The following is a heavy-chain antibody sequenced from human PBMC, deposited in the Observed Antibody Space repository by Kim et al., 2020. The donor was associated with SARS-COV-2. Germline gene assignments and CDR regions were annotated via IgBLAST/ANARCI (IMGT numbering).Heavy chain of an antibody. CDR3: ARGSYSGSYLRYAFDI. Sequence: SETLSLTCAVYGGSFSGYYWSWIRQPPGKGLEWIGEINHSGSTNYNPSLKSRVTISVDTSKNQFSLKLSSVTAADTAVYYCARGSYSGSYLRYAFDIWGQGTMVTVSS. D-gene: IGHD1-26*01. J-gene: IGHJ3*02. V-gene: IGHV4-34*01. CDR2: INHSGST. CDR1: GGSFSGYY.